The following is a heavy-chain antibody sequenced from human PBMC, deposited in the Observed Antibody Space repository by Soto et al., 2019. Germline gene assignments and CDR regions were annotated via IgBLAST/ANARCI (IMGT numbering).Heavy chain of an antibody. V-gene: IGHV3-23*01. J-gene: IGHJ4*02. CDR2: ISDSGGRT. D-gene: IGHD6-19*01. Sequence: GGSLRLSCAASGFTFNTYAMSRVRQAPGKGLEWVSAISDSGGRTYYADSVKGRFTISRDNSKNTLYLQMNSLRAEDTAVYFCAKELVNSGWTYFDYWGQGTLVTVSS. CDR1: GFTFNTYA. CDR3: AKELVNSGWTYFDY.